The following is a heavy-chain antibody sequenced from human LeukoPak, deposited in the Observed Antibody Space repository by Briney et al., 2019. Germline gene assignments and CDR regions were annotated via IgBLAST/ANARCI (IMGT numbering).Heavy chain of an antibody. CDR3: ARDPVEWELLLDY. J-gene: IGHJ4*02. V-gene: IGHV3-7*01. D-gene: IGHD1-26*01. CDR2: MNIDGSEK. Sequence: GGSLRLSCAASGFTFSSYWMGWVRQAPGKRLEWVANMNIDGSEKYYADSAKGRFTISRDNARNSVYLQMNSLRVEDTAVYYCARDPVEWELLLDYWGQGTLVTVSP. CDR1: GFTFSSYW.